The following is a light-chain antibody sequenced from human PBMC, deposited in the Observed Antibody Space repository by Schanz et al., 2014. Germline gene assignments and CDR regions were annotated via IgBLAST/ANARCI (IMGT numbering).Light chain of an antibody. CDR3: AAWDDSLNGWV. CDR1: SSDIGRNY. V-gene: IGLV1-47*01. Sequence: QSVLTQPPSASGTPGQTVTISCSGSSSDIGRNYVFWFQQLPGRAPKRLIYRDNQRSSGISDRLSAFKSGTSASLAISGLRSEDEADYYCAAWDDSLNGWVFGGGTKLTVL. CDR2: RDN. J-gene: IGLJ3*02.